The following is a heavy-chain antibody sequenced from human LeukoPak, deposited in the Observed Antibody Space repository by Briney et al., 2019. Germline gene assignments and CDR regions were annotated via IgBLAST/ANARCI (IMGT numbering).Heavy chain of an antibody. CDR1: GYTFTDYY. D-gene: IGHD6-13*01. V-gene: IGHV1-2*02. CDR2: MNPNSGGT. J-gene: IGHJ2*01. Sequence: GASVKVSCKASGYTFTDYYIHWARQAPGQGLEWMAWMNPNSGGTSYAQKFQGRVTLTRDTSISTAYMELSRLRSDDTAVYYCARPPEGHIAAAGWGTSSYWYFDLWGRGTLVTVSS. CDR3: ARPPEGHIAAAGWGTSSYWYFDL.